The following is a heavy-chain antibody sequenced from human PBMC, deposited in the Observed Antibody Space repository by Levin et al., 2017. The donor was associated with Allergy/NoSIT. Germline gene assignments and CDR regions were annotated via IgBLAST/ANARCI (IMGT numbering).Heavy chain of an antibody. J-gene: IGHJ5*02. V-gene: IGHV1-18*01. CDR2: ISGYNGDT. CDR3: ARHRPGAAIRFDP. CDR1: GYTFATDG. Sequence: GESLKISCKASGYTFATDGISWVRQAPGQRLEWIGWISGYNGDTNYAQKFQGRVTMTTETSANTAYMELTSLRSDDSAVYYCARHRPGAAIRFDPWGQGTLVTVSS. D-gene: IGHD3-10*01.